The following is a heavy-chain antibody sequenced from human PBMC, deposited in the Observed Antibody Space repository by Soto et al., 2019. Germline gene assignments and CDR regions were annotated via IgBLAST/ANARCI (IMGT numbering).Heavy chain of an antibody. CDR2: IWYDGSNK. CDR3: ARDASPPPTVPNYFDY. V-gene: IGHV3-33*01. D-gene: IGHD4-17*01. Sequence: GGSLRLSCAASGFTFSSYGMHWVRQAPGKGLEWVAVIWYDGSNKYYADSVKGRFTISRDNSKNTLYLQMNSLRAEDTAVYYCARDASPPPTVPNYFDYWGQGTLVTVSS. CDR1: GFTFSSYG. J-gene: IGHJ4*02.